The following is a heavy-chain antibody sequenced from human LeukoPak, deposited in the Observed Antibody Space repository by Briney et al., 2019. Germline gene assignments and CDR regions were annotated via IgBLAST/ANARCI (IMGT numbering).Heavy chain of an antibody. CDR1: GFIFSNTW. V-gene: IGHV3-15*01. Sequence: PGGSLRLSCAASGFIFSNTWMSWVRQAPGKGLEWVGRIKSKNDGGTSDSAAPVKGRFTISRDDSKNTLYLQMNSLRAEDTAVYYCAKGPEPFPKGSEDYWGQGTLVTVSS. CDR2: IKSKNDGGTS. CDR3: AKGPEPFPKGSEDY. D-gene: IGHD1-14*01. J-gene: IGHJ4*02.